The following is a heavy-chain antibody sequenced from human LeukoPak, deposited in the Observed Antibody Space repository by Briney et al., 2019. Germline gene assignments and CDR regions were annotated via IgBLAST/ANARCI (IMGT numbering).Heavy chain of an antibody. V-gene: IGHV3-21*01. CDR1: GFTFSSYS. J-gene: IGHJ6*04. D-gene: IGHD3-10*01. Sequence: PGGSLRLSCAASGFTFSSYSMNWVRQAPGKGLEWVSSISSSSSYIYYADSVKGRFTISRDNAKNSLYLQMNSPRAEDTAVYYCARDFQVWFGEAYGMDVWSKGTTVTVSS. CDR2: ISSSSSYI. CDR3: ARDFQVWFGEAYGMDV.